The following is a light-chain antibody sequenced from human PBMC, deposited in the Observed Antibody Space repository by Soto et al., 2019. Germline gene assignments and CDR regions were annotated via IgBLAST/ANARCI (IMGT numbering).Light chain of an antibody. Sequence: DIQMTRSPSTLSASVGDRVTITCRASKSISSSLAWYQQKPGKAPKLLIYKASSLESGVPSRFSGSGSGTEFTLTISSLQPDDFATYYCQQYNNYWTFGQGTKVEIK. J-gene: IGKJ1*01. CDR1: KSISSS. V-gene: IGKV1-5*03. CDR3: QQYNNYWT. CDR2: KAS.